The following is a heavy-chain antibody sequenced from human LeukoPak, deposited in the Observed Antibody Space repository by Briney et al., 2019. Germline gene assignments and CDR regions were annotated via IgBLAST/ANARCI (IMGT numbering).Heavy chain of an antibody. CDR2: ISHGSSYI. CDR1: GFTFGSYS. CDR3: ARNYYDSSAYYYFDY. J-gene: IGHJ4*02. Sequence: GESLRLSCAASGFTFGSYSMNWVRQAPGKGLEWVSSISHGSSYIYYADSVKGRFTISRDNAENSLYLQMNSLRAEDTAVYYCARNYYDSSAYYYFDYWGQGTLVTVSS. V-gene: IGHV3-21*01. D-gene: IGHD3-22*01.